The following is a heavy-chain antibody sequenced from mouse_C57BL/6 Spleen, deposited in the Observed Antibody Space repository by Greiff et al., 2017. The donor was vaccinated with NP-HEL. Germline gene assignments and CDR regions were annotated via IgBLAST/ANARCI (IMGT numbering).Heavy chain of an antibody. CDR1: GYTFTDYN. V-gene: IGHV1-22*01. J-gene: IGHJ3*01. D-gene: IGHD2-4*01. CDR2: INPNNGGT. CDR3: AREEGDYDYFFAY. Sequence: DVQLQESGPELVKPGASVKMSCKASGYTFTDYNMHWVKQSHGKSLEWIGYINPNNGGTSYNQKFKGKATLTVNKSSSTAYMELRSLTSEDSAVYYCAREEGDYDYFFAYWGQGTLVTVSA.